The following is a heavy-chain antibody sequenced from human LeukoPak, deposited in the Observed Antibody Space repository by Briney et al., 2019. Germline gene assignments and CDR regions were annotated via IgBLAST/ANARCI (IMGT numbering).Heavy chain of an antibody. CDR1: GGSTNSYY. D-gene: IGHD6-6*01. CDR2: IYNSETI. J-gene: IGHJ3*02. CDR3: VRVGGASSILSAFDI. V-gene: IGHV4-59*01. Sequence: PSETLSLTCTVSGGSTNSYYWSWIRQPPGKGLEWIGYIYNSETINYNPSLTSRVTISLVTSKNQVSLKLTSVTAADTAVYYCVRVGGASSILSAFDIWGQGTMVTVSS.